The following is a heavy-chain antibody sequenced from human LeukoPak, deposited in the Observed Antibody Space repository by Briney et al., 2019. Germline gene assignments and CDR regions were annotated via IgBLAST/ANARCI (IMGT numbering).Heavy chain of an antibody. V-gene: IGHV3-21*01. J-gene: IGHJ3*02. CDR3: AREVRDILTPDAFGI. D-gene: IGHD3-9*01. Sequence: GGSLRLSCAASGFTFSSYSMNWVRQAPGKGLEWVSSISSSSSYIYYADSVKGRFTISRDNAENSLYLQMNSLRAEDTAVYYCAREVRDILTPDAFGIWGQGTMVTVSS. CDR1: GFTFSSYS. CDR2: ISSSSSYI.